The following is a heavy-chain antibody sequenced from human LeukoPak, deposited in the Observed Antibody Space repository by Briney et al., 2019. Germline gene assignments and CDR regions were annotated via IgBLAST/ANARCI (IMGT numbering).Heavy chain of an antibody. V-gene: IGHV3-23*01. CDR3: AKAAGTGRYYYYYMDV. CDR2: ISGSGGST. D-gene: IGHD6-19*01. CDR1: GFTFSSYA. Sequence: GGSLRLSCAASGFTFSSYAMSWVRQAPGKGQEWVSAISGSGGSTYYADSVKGRFTISRDNSKNTLYLQMNSLRAEDTAVYYCAKAAGTGRYYYYYMDVWGKGTTVTVSS. J-gene: IGHJ6*03.